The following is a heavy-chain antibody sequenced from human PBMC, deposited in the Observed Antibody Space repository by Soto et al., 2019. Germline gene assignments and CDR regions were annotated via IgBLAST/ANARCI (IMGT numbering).Heavy chain of an antibody. V-gene: IGHV3-23*01. CDR2: ISGDGSST. J-gene: IGHJ4*02. Sequence: GGSLRLSCAACGFTFSSYAMSWVRQAPGKGLEWVSAISGDGSSTYFADSGKGRFTISRDNSKNTLYLQMNSLRAEDTAVYYCAKDWEFDWPNYYFDYWGQGTLVTISS. CDR3: AKDWEFDWPNYYFDY. CDR1: GFTFSSYA. D-gene: IGHD3-9*01.